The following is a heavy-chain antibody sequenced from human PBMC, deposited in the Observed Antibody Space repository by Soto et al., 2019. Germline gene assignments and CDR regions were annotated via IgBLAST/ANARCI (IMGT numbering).Heavy chain of an antibody. CDR3: ARRSVRHSNAFDF. CDR1: VGTFRNLA. D-gene: IGHD2-15*01. V-gene: IGHV1-69*01. CDR2: FIPIIGVG. J-gene: IGHJ3*01. Sequence: QGQLVHSGAEVKKPGSSVKGSCKASVGTFRNLAINWVRHAPGQGLEWMGGFIPIIGVGINAQKYQGRVTITSDASTSTAYMELGRLKSEDTDMYFCARRSVRHSNAFDFWGQGTRVTVSS.